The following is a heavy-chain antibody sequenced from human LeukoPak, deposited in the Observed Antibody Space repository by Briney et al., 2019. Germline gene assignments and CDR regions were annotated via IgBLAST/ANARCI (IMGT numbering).Heavy chain of an antibody. CDR3: AKDRGYSISSGTDY. CDR1: GFTFDDYG. CDR2: INWNGGST. Sequence: GGSLRLSCAASGFTFDDYGMSWVRQAPGKGLEWVSGINWNGGSTGYADSVKGRFTISRDNSRNTLYLQMNSLGPEDTAVYYCAKDRGYSISSGTDYWGQGALVTVSS. D-gene: IGHD5/OR15-5a*01. V-gene: IGHV3-20*04. J-gene: IGHJ4*02.